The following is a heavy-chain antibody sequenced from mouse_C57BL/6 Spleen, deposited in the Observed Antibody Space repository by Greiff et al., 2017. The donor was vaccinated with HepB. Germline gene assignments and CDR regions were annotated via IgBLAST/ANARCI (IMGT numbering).Heavy chain of an antibody. CDR1: GFTFSDSY. D-gene: IGHD4-1*01. CDR3: AREAQAGAMEY. V-gene: IGHV7-1*01. Sequence: EVLLAQSGGGLVQPGRSLRLSCATSGFTFSDSYMEWVRQAPGKGLEWIAASRNKANDYTTEYSVSLKGRFIVSRDTSQSNLYLQMNALRAEDTAIYYCAREAQAGAMEYWGQGTTVTVSS. J-gene: IGHJ4*01. CDR2: SRNKANDYTT.